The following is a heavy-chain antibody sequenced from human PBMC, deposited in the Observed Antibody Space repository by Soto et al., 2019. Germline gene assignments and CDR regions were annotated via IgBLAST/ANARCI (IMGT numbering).Heavy chain of an antibody. Sequence: PVGSLRLSCAASGFTFGDYYMSWVRQAPGKGLEWVSAISGSGGSTYYADSVKGRFTISRDNSKNTLYLQMNSLRAEDTAVYYCAKGTYYYDSSGYHDADYWGQGTLVTVSS. CDR1: GFTFGDYY. V-gene: IGHV3-23*01. CDR3: AKGTYYYDSSGYHDADY. D-gene: IGHD3-22*01. CDR2: ISGSGGST. J-gene: IGHJ4*02.